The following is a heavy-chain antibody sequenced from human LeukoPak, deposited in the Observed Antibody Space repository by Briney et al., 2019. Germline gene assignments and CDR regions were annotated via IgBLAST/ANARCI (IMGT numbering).Heavy chain of an antibody. V-gene: IGHV4-4*07. D-gene: IGHD3-3*01. J-gene: IGHJ6*03. CDR2: IYSSGNT. CDR1: GGSINNYY. Sequence: SETLSLTCTVSGGSINNYYWSWIRRPAGKGLEWIGRIYSSGNTYYNPSLKSRVTMSVDTSKKQFSLKLTSVTAADTAVYYCARDTYDSYYYYYLAVWGKGATVTISS. CDR3: ARDTYDSYYYYYLAV.